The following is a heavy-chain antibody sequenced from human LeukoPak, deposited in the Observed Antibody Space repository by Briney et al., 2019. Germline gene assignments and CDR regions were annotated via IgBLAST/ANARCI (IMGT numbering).Heavy chain of an antibody. Sequence: SQTLSLTCDISGDTVSSNSAAWNWIRQSPSRGLEWLGRTYYRSKWYYDYAVSVKSRITISPDTSNNQFSLQLNSVTADDTAMYYCARGFALDFWGQGTMVTVSS. J-gene: IGHJ3*01. CDR2: TYYRSKWYY. CDR3: ARGFALDF. CDR1: GDTVSSNSAA. V-gene: IGHV6-1*01.